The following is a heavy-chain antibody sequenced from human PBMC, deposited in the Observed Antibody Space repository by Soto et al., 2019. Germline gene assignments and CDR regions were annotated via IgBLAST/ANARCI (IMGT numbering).Heavy chain of an antibody. CDR2: ISSSGST. CDR1: GGSVSSSSYY. Sequence: QLQLQESGPGLVKPSETLSLTCTVSGGSVSSSSYYWGWIRQPPGRGLEWIGSISSSGSTYYNPSIKGRFTISVDTARNQFSLRLSSVTAADTAVYYCARHVPRYCSSASCYYDHFDYWGQGTLVTVSS. V-gene: IGHV4-39*01. J-gene: IGHJ4*02. CDR3: ARHVPRYCSSASCYYDHFDY. D-gene: IGHD2-2*01.